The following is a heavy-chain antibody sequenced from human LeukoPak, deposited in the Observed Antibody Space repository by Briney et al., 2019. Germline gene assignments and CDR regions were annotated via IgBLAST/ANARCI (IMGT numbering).Heavy chain of an antibody. V-gene: IGHV4-30-2*01. CDR1: GGSISSGGYY. Sequence: TLSLTCTVSGGSISSGGYYWSWIRQPPGKGLEWIGYIYHSGSTYYNPSLKSRVTISVDTSKNQFSLKLSSVTAADTAVYYCARVEMATTFAFDIWGQGTMVTVSS. CDR3: ARVEMATTFAFDI. J-gene: IGHJ3*02. CDR2: IYHSGST. D-gene: IGHD5-24*01.